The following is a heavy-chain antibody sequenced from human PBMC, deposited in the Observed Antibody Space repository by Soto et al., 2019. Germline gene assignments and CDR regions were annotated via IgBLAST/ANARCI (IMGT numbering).Heavy chain of an antibody. CDR2: IWYDGSKK. V-gene: IGHV3-33*01. J-gene: IGHJ4*02. CDR1: GFTFSRYG. D-gene: IGHD4-17*01. Sequence: PGGSLRLSCVVSGFTFSRYGFHWVRQAPGKGLEWVAVIWYDGSKKFYADSVKGRFAISRDDSKSTLYLEMTSLRVEDTAVYYCARDPATVTTYYDFWGQGTLVTVSS. CDR3: ARDPATVTTYYDF.